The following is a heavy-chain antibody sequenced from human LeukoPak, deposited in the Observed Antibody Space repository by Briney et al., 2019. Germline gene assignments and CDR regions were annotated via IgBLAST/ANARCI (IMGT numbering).Heavy chain of an antibody. CDR1: GGSVSSSRYY. V-gene: IGHV4-39*01. D-gene: IGHD3-10*01. Sequence: PSETLSLTCTVSGGSVSSSRYYWGWIRQPPGKGLEWIASLYYSGSTYYNPSLKSRVTISVDTSKNQFSLKLSSVPAADTAVYYCARVSGDYYYYYMDVWGKGTTVTVSS. CDR2: LYYSGST. CDR3: ARVSGDYYYYYMDV. J-gene: IGHJ6*03.